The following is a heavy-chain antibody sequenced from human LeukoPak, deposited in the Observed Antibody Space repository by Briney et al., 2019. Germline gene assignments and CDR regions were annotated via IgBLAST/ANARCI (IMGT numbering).Heavy chain of an antibody. Sequence: ASVKVSCKASGYTFTSYGISWVRQAPGQGREWMGWISAYNGNTNYAQKLQGRVSMTTDTSTSTAYMELRSLRSDDTAVYYCARHTGYCSGGSCYEQYWFDPWGQGTLVTVSS. CDR3: ARHTGYCSGGSCYEQYWFDP. J-gene: IGHJ5*02. D-gene: IGHD2-15*01. CDR2: ISAYNGNT. V-gene: IGHV1-18*01. CDR1: GYTFTSYG.